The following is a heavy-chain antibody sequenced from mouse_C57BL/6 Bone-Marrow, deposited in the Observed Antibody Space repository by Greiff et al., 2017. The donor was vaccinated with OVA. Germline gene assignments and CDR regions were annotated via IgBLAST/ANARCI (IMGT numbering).Heavy chain of an antibody. J-gene: IGHJ4*01. CDR3: ARHYGSSYRAMDY. CDR2: ISSGSSTI. D-gene: IGHD1-1*01. V-gene: IGHV5-17*01. CDR1: GFTFSDYG. Sequence: EVKLMESGGGLVKPGGSLKLSCAASGFTFSDYGMHWVRQAPEKGLEWVAYISSGSSTIYYADTVKGRFTISRDNAKNTLFLQMTSLRSEDTAMYYCARHYGSSYRAMDYWGQGTSVTVSS.